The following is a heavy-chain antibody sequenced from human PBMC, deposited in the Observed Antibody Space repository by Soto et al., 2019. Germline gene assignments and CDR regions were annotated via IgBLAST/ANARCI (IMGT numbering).Heavy chain of an antibody. CDR3: ASHSSHWPFFDF. J-gene: IGHJ4*02. CDR1: GGSISSYY. D-gene: IGHD6-13*01. Sequence: QVQLQESGPGLVKPSETQSLTCTVSGGSISSYYWSWIRQPPGKGLEWIGYIYYTGLSNSNPSLNSRVTMSVDTSKNQFSLKLSSVTAADTAVYYCASHSSHWPFFDFWGQGTLVTVSS. CDR2: IYYTGLS. V-gene: IGHV4-59*01.